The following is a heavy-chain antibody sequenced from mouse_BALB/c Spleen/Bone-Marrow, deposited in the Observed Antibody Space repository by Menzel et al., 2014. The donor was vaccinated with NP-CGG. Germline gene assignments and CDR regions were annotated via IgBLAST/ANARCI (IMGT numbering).Heavy chain of an antibody. CDR2: IDPFNGAT. CDR1: GYSFTSYY. Sequence: VQLQQSGPELMKPGASVKISCKASGYSFTSYYMHWVKQSHGKSLEWIGYIDPFNGATSYNQKFKGKATLTVDKSSXTAYMHLSSLTSEDSAVYYCARNWDVDYWGQGTTLTVSS. J-gene: IGHJ2*01. D-gene: IGHD4-1*01. CDR3: ARNWDVDY. V-gene: IGHV1S135*01.